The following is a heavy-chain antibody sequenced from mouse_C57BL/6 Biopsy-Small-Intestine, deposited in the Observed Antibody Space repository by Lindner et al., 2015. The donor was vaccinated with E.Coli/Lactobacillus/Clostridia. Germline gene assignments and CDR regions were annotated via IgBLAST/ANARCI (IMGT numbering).Heavy chain of an antibody. CDR1: GYTFTSYW. Sequence: VQLQESGAELVKPGASVKLSCKASGYTFTSYWMHWVKQRPGQGLEWIGMIHPNSGNTNYNEKFKSKAPLTVDKASSTAYMQLSSLASEDSAVYYCARSLNYGSNYDYAMDYWGQGNLSHRLL. D-gene: IGHD1-1*01. V-gene: IGHV1-64*01. CDR3: ARSLNYGSNYDYAMDY. CDR2: IHPNSGNT. J-gene: IGHJ4*01.